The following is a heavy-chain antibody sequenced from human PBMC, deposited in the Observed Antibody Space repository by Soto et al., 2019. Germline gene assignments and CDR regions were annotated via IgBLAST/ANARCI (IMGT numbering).Heavy chain of an antibody. CDR2: INHSGST. J-gene: IGHJ4*02. CDR1: GGSFSGYY. V-gene: IGHV4-34*01. D-gene: IGHD2-15*01. CDR3: ARGGVVVVAAKERSWYFDY. Sequence: PSETLSLTCAVYGGSFSGYYWSWIRQPPGKGLEWIGEINHSGSTNYNPSLKSRVTISVDTSKNQFSLKLSSVTAADTAVYYCARGGVVVVAAKERSWYFDYWGQGTLVTVSS.